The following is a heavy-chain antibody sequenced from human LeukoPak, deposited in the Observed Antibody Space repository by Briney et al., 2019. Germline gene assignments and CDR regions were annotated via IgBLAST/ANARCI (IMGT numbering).Heavy chain of an antibody. J-gene: IGHJ4*02. CDR3: ARAKVYSGSPIFDY. CDR1: GGSISSSSYY. CDR2: IYYSGST. V-gene: IGHV4-39*01. D-gene: IGHD1-26*01. Sequence: SETLSLTCTVSGGSISSSSYYWGWIRQPPGKGLEWIGSIYYSGSTYYNPSLKSRVTISVDTSKNQFSLKLSSVTAADTAVYYCARAKVYSGSPIFDYWGQGTLVTVSS.